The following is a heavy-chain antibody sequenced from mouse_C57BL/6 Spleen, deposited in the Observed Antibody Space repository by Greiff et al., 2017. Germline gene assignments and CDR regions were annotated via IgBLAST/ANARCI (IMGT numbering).Heavy chain of an antibody. V-gene: IGHV6-3*01. CDR2: IRLKSDNYAT. Sequence: EVKLMESGGGLVQPGGSMKLSCVASGFTFSNYWMNWVRQSPEKGLEWVAQIRLKSDNYATHYAESVKGRFTISRDDSKSSVYLQMNNLRAEDTGIYYCTEGPVVFDYWGQGTTLTVSS. J-gene: IGHJ2*01. CDR1: GFTFSNYW. CDR3: TEGPVVFDY. D-gene: IGHD1-1*01.